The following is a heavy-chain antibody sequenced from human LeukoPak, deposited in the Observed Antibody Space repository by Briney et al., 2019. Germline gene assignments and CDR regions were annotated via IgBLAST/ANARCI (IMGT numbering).Heavy chain of an antibody. V-gene: IGHV3-7*03. CDR1: GFTFNSYW. Sequence: GGSLRLSCAAYGFTFNSYWMSWVRQAPGKGLEWVANIKQDGSEKYYVDSVKGRFTISRDNAKNSLYLQMNSLRAEDTAVYYCARGVVGVAGLVNYWGQGTLVTVSS. CDR2: IKQDGSEK. CDR3: ARGVVGVAGLVNY. D-gene: IGHD6-19*01. J-gene: IGHJ4*02.